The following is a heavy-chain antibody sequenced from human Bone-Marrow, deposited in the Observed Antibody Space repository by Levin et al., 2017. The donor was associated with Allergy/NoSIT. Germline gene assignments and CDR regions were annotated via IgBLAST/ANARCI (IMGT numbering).Heavy chain of an antibody. CDR1: GYTFTAFH. V-gene: IGHV1-2*06. CDR3: VRRGGSTWDLDY. CDR2: INPNSGGT. Sequence: ASVKVSCKTSGYTFTAFHVHWVRQAPGQGLEWMGRINPNSGGTDYARKFQGRVNMTRDMSIRTVYLELATLRSDDTAVFLCVRRGGSTWDLDYWGQGTLVTVSS. J-gene: IGHJ4*02. D-gene: IGHD6-13*01.